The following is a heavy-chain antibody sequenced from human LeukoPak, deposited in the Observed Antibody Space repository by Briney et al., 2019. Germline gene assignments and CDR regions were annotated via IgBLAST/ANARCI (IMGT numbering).Heavy chain of an antibody. CDR1: GFTFRKYA. J-gene: IGHJ5*02. CDR2: ISASGNST. D-gene: IGHD2-15*01. CDR3: AKGPYCSGNTCYSLGEFDP. V-gene: IGHV3-23*01. Sequence: GGSLRLSCAASGFTFRKYAMSWVRQAPGKGLEWVSSISASGNSTYYAESVKGRFTISRDNSKNTLYLQMKSVSAEDTAIYYCAKGPYCSGNTCYSLGEFDPWGQGTLVTVSS.